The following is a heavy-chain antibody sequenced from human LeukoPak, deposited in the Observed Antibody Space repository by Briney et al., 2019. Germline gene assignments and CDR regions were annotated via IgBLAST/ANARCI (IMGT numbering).Heavy chain of an antibody. V-gene: IGHV3-74*01. CDR1: GFTFSSYW. D-gene: IGHD2-15*01. J-gene: IGHJ5*02. CDR3: ARDGGSITSDPWTPPNWFDP. CDR2: INSDGTST. Sequence: GGSLRLSCAASGFTFSSYWMHWVRQAPGKGLVWVSRINSDGTSTNYADSVKGRFTISRDNAKNTLYLQMNSLGAEDTAVYYCARDGGSITSDPWTPPNWFDPWGQGTLVTVSS.